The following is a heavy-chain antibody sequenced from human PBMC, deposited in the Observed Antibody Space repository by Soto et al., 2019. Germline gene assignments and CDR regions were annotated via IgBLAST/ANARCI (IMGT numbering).Heavy chain of an antibody. D-gene: IGHD1-1*01. Sequence: GVLRLSCAASGFTFSSYTMNWVRQAPGKGLEWVSYISSGSSTIYHADSVKGRFTISRDSAKNSLYLQMNSLRDEDTAVYYCARASSTTSDYLDYWGQGTLVTVSS. CDR2: ISSGSSTI. CDR3: ARASSTTSDYLDY. J-gene: IGHJ4*02. V-gene: IGHV3-48*02. CDR1: GFTFSSYT.